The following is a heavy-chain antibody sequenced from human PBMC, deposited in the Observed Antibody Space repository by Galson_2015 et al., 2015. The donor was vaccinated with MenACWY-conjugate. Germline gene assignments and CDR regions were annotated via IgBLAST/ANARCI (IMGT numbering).Heavy chain of an antibody. CDR2: IRGSGGST. J-gene: IGHJ4*02. V-gene: IGHV3-23*01. CDR1: GFTFSSYA. D-gene: IGHD1-26*01. CDR3: AKAVGATMRAPYFDF. Sequence: SLRLSCAASGFTFSSYAMSWVRQAPGKGLEWVSAIRGSGGSTYYADSVKGRFTISRDNSKNTLFLQMNSLRAEDTAVYYCAKAVGATMRAPYFDFWGQGILVTVSS.